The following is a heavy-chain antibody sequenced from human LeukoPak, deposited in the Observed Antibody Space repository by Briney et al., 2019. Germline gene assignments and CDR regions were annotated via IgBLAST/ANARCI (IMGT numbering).Heavy chain of an antibody. D-gene: IGHD5-12*01. Sequence: GGSLRLSCAASGFTFSSCAMHWVRQAPGKGLEWVAVISYDGSNKYYADSVRGRFTISRDNSKNTLYLQMNSLRAEDTAVYYCARDLGYPYYFDYWGQGTLVTVSS. CDR1: GFTFSSCA. CDR3: ARDLGYPYYFDY. J-gene: IGHJ4*02. CDR2: ISYDGSNK. V-gene: IGHV3-30*04.